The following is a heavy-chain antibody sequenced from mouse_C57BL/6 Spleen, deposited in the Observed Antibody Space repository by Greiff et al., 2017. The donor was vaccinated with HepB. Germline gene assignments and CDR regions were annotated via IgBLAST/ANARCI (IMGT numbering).Heavy chain of an antibody. D-gene: IGHD4-1*01. J-gene: IGHJ2*01. CDR2: INPSSGYT. Sequence: QVQLKESGAELARPGASVKMSCKASGYTFTSYTMHWVKQRPGQGLEWIGYINPSSGYTKYNQKFKDKATLTADKSSSTAYMQLSSLTSEDSAVYYCARSGTGVFDYWGQGTTLTVSS. CDR1: GYTFTSYT. CDR3: ARSGTGVFDY. V-gene: IGHV1-4*01.